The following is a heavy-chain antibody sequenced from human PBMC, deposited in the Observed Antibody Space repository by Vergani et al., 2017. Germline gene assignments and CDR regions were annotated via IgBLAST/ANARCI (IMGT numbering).Heavy chain of an antibody. CDR2: IHTGGST. J-gene: IGHJ4*02. Sequence: VHLVESGGSVVKPGGSLRLSCAASGFTFSHTWMSWLRQSPGKGPEWIGHIHTGGSTDLHPSFKSRVSIAVDTSKSQFSLKLNSVTVADTALYYCARSRQYCTSGSCPAIWGQGTLVTVSS. CDR1: GFTFSHTW. V-gene: IGHV4-4*09. D-gene: IGHD2-15*01. CDR3: ARSRQYCTSGSCPAI.